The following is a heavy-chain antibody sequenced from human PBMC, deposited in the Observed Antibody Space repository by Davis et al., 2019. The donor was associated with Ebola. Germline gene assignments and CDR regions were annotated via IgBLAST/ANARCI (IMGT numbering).Heavy chain of an antibody. V-gene: IGHV1-46*01. CDR2: INPSGGST. Sequence: AASVKVSCKASGYTFTSYRISWVRQAPGQGLEWMGIINPSGGSTSYAQKFQGRVTMTRDTSTSTVYMELSSLRSEDTAVYYCARGWRVVVPAAMGGYNWFDPWGQGTLVTVSS. CDR1: GYTFTSYR. CDR3: ARGWRVVVPAAMGGYNWFDP. D-gene: IGHD2-2*01. J-gene: IGHJ5*02.